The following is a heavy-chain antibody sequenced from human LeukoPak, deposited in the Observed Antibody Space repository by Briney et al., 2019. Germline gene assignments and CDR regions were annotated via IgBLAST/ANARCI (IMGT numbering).Heavy chain of an antibody. D-gene: IGHD1-26*01. CDR3: ARHSGSYYDFDY. J-gene: IGHJ4*02. V-gene: IGHV4-59*08. Sequence: NPSETLSLTCTVSGGSISRYYWSWIRQPPGKGLEWIGYIHYSGTTNYNPSLKSRVTMSIDTPKNQFSLKLSSVTAADTAVYYCARHSGSYYDFDYWGQGTLVTVSS. CDR1: GGSISRYY. CDR2: IHYSGTT.